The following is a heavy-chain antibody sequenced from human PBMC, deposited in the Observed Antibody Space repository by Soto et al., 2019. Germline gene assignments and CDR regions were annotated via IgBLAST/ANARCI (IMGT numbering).Heavy chain of an antibody. V-gene: IGHV4-31*03. CDR1: GGSIRSGGYY. CDR2: IYYSGNT. CDR3: ARESEGTHYYYGLDV. J-gene: IGHJ6*02. Sequence: LSLTCTVSGGSIRSGGYYWSWIRQHPGKGLEWIGYIYYSGNTYYNPSLKSRLSISVDTSKNQFSLKMSSVTAADTAMYYCARESEGTHYYYGLDVWGQGTTVTVSS. D-gene: IGHD1-1*01.